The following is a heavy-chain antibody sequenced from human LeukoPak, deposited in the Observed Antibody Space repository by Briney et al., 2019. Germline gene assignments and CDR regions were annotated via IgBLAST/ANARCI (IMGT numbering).Heavy chain of an antibody. Sequence: GGSLRLSCATSGFTFSAYWMSWVRQAPGKGLEWVTNIKTDESEKYYVDSVKGRFTVSKDNAKNLVYLQMNSLRVEDTAVYYCARVGDGATLEYWGQGTLATVSS. V-gene: IGHV3-7*01. D-gene: IGHD1-26*01. J-gene: IGHJ4*02. CDR2: IKTDESEK. CDR1: GFTFSAYW. CDR3: ARVGDGATLEY.